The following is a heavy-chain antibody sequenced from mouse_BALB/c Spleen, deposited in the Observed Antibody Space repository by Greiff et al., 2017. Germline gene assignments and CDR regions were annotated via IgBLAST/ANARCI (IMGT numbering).Heavy chain of an antibody. J-gene: IGHJ1*01. D-gene: IGHD1-1*01. V-gene: IGHV1-15*01. Sequence: QVQLQQSGAELVRPGASVTLSCKASGYTFTDYEMHWVKQTPVHGLEWIGAIDPETGGTAYNQKFKGKATLTADKSSSTAYMELRSLTSEDSAVYYCTRSYGSLWYFDVWGAGTTVTVSS. CDR2: IDPETGGT. CDR1: GYTFTDYE. CDR3: TRSYGSLWYFDV.